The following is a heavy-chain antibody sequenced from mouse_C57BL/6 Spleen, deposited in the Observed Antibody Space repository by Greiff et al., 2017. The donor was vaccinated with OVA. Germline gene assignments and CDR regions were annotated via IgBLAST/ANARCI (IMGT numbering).Heavy chain of an antibody. CDR1: GYTFTDYE. CDR3: TRGADYGIFFDY. Sequence: VKLVESGAELVRPGASVTLSCKASGYTFTDYEMHWVKQTPVHGLEWIGAIDPETGGTAYNQKFKGKAILTADKSSSTAYMELRSLTSEDSAVYYCTRGADYGIFFDYWGQGTTLTVSS. V-gene: IGHV1-15*01. J-gene: IGHJ2*01. D-gene: IGHD2-1*01. CDR2: IDPETGGT.